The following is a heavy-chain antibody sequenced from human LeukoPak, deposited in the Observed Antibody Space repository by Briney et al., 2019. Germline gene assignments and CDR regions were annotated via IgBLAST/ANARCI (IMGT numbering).Heavy chain of an antibody. J-gene: IGHJ4*02. V-gene: IGHV1-3*04. D-gene: IGHD3-3*01. CDR3: ARDLRSSDYNFDY. Sequence: GASVKVSCKASGYILTSYAMHWVRQAPGQRLEWMGWINTGNGNTKYSQEFQGRVTITRDTSASTAYMELSNLRSEDTAVYYCARDLRSSDYNFDYWGQGTLVTVSS. CDR2: INTGNGNT. CDR1: GYILTSYA.